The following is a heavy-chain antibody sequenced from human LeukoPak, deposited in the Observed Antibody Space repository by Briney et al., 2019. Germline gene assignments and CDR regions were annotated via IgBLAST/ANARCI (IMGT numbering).Heavy chain of an antibody. D-gene: IGHD2/OR15-2a*01. V-gene: IGHV1-18*01. CDR3: AIPNIVSDYYYYYGMDV. Sequence: ASVKVSCKASGYTFTSYGISWVRQAPGQGLEWMGWISAYNGNTNYAQKLQGRVTMTTDTSTSTAYMELRSLRSDDTAVYYCAIPNIVSDYYYYYGMDVWGQGTTVTVSS. CDR1: GYTFTSYG. J-gene: IGHJ6*02. CDR2: ISAYNGNT.